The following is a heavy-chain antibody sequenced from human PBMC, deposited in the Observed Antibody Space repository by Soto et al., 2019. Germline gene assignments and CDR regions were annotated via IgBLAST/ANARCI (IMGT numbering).Heavy chain of an antibody. Sequence: GSLRLSCAASGFAVISNYISFFRHSPGKGLEWVSVIYSGGITFYADSVKGRFTISRDNSKNTLYLQMNNLRGEDTAVYYCVRDFGSSSEGGMDVWGQGTTVTVSS. CDR1: GFAVISNY. V-gene: IGHV3-53*01. D-gene: IGHD6-6*01. CDR3: VRDFGSSSEGGMDV. CDR2: IYSGGIT. J-gene: IGHJ6*02.